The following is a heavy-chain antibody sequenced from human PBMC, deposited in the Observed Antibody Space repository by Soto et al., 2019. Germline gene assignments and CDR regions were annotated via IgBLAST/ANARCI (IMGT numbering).Heavy chain of an antibody. Sequence: QVQLVQSGAEVKKPGSSVKVSCKASGGTFSSYAITWVRQAPGQGLEWMGGIIPIFGTANYAQKFQARVTITADESTSTAIMELSSLRSEDTAVYYCARDRGPSSGYYPYWFDPWGQGTLVTVSS. CDR1: GGTFSSYA. CDR3: ARDRGPSSGYYPYWFDP. J-gene: IGHJ5*02. CDR2: IIPIFGTA. D-gene: IGHD3-22*01. V-gene: IGHV1-69*12.